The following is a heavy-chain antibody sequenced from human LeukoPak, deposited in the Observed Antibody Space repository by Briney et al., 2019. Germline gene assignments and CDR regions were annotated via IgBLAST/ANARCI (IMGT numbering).Heavy chain of an antibody. J-gene: IGHJ4*02. V-gene: IGHV4-34*01. D-gene: IGHD2-2*01. CDR3: ASNIVVVPAATFY. Sequence: PSETLSLTCAVYGGSFSGYYWSWIRQPPGKGLEWIGSIYYSGSTYYNPSLKSRVTISVDTSKNQFSLKLSSVTAADTAVYYCASNIVVVPAATFYWGQGTLVTVSS. CDR2: IYYSGST. CDR1: GGSFSGYY.